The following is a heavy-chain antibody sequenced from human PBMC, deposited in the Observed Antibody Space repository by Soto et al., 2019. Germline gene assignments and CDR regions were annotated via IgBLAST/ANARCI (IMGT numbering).Heavy chain of an antibody. J-gene: IGHJ5*02. D-gene: IGHD6-13*01. CDR2: IYYSGST. CDR1: GGSISSYY. V-gene: IGHV4-59*01. CDR3: ARVVEQQLSDWFDP. Sequence: SETLSLTCTVSGGSISSYYWSWIRQPPGKGLEWIGYIYYSGSTNYNPSLKSRVTISVDTSKNQFSLKLSSVTAADTAVYYCARVVEQQLSDWFDPWGQGTLVTVSS.